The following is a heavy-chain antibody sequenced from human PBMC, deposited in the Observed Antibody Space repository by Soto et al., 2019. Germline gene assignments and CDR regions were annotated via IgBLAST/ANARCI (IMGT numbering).Heavy chain of an antibody. CDR1: GGSITSSSYY. CDR2: IYYSGST. V-gene: IGHV4-39*01. D-gene: IGHD3-22*01. Sequence: SETLSLTCTVFGGSITSSSYYWGWIRQPTGKGLEWIGNIYYSGSTYYNPSLKSRVTISVDTSKNQFSLKLSSVTAADTAVYYCMLGSGWKDFDYWGQGTLVTVSS. CDR3: MLGSGWKDFDY. J-gene: IGHJ4*02.